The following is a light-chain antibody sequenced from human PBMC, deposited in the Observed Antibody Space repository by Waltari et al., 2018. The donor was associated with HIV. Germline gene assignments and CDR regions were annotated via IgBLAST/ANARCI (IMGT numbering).Light chain of an antibody. CDR3: QTWGPGSGL. CDR1: SRLSTSG. J-gene: IGLJ3*02. V-gene: IGLV4-69*01. CDR2: VTIDGSH. Sequence: QLVLTQSPSASASLGASVKPTCTLGSRLSTSGIAWHQQQPAKGPRCLLPVTIDGSHSTGHGSPDRFLGSSSGAERYLTISSLQSEDEAVYYCQTWGPGSGLFGRGTQLTVL.